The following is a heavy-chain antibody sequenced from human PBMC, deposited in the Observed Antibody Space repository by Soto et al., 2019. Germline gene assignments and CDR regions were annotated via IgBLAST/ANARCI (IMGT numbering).Heavy chain of an antibody. J-gene: IGHJ6*02. D-gene: IGHD6-13*01. CDR1: GFTFISYG. V-gene: IGHV3-30*03. CDR3: ARGGYSSTWSNLLDRSGLDV. Sequence: QVQLVESGGGVVQPGRSLRLSCAASGFTFISYGMHWVRQAPGKGLEWLAVMSYDGRDKYYADSVRGRFTISRDNSKNTVYLQLNSLRVEDTAVYYCARGGYSSTWSNLLDRSGLDVWGQGTTVTVSS. CDR2: MSYDGRDK.